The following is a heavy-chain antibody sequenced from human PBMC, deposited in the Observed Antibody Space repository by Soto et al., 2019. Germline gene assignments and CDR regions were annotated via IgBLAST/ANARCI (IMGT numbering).Heavy chain of an antibody. Sequence: QVQLVQSGAEVRKPGASVKVSCKASGYTFTSYAISWVRQAPGQGLEWMGWTSVYNGNTKYAQKCQDRVTMTTDTSTRTAFMELRNLKSDETDVYYCARFLSALSGYDFEDDAFDIWGQGTMVTVSS. CDR3: ARFLSALSGYDFEDDAFDI. J-gene: IGHJ3*02. CDR2: TSVYNGNT. D-gene: IGHD5-12*01. V-gene: IGHV1-18*01. CDR1: GYTFTSYA.